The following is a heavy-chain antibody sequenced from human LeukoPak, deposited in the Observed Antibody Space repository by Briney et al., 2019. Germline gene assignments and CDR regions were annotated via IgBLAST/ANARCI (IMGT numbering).Heavy chain of an antibody. Sequence: ASVRLSCKASGYTYTSYDINYVRRATGQRLEWMGWMNINSGNTGYAQKFQGRVTITRDTSINTAYMELSSLTSGDTAVYYCARNIVATTNYDYWGQGTLVTVSS. V-gene: IGHV1-8*01. J-gene: IGHJ4*02. CDR3: ARNIVATTNYDY. CDR2: MNINSGNT. D-gene: IGHD5-12*01. CDR1: GYTYTSYD.